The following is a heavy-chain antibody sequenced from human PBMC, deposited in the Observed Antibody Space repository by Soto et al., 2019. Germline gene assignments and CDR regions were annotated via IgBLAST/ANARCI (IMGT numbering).Heavy chain of an antibody. D-gene: IGHD6-13*01. V-gene: IGHV4-39*07. J-gene: IGHJ4*02. Sequence: KPSETLSLTCTVSGGSISSNSYYWGWIRQPPGRGLEWIGEIYHSGTTNYSPSLKSRVNIAVDMSTNHFSLTLISVTAADTAVYYCAFPATADFDYWGKGILVTVSS. CDR1: GGSISSNSYY. CDR2: IYHSGTT. CDR3: AFPATADFDY.